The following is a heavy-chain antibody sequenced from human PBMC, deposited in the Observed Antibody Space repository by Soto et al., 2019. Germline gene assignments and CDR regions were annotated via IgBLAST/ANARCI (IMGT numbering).Heavy chain of an antibody. CDR3: ARYQGSHPGD. CDR2: IHHSGST. CDR1: GLSISSDNW. D-gene: IGHD6-13*01. V-gene: IGHV4-4*02. J-gene: IGHJ4*02. Sequence: QVQLQESGPGLVRPSGTVSLTCAVSGLSISSDNWWSWVRQPPGKGLEWIGEIHHSGSTNYNPSLKSRVTMSVVPSKDLFSLTLNSVTAADTAFYYCARYQGSHPGDWGQGTLFSVSS.